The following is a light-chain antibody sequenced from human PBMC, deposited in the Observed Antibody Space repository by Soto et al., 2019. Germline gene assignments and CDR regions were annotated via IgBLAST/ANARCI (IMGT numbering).Light chain of an antibody. CDR3: PQYETYSPWT. J-gene: IGKJ1*01. CDR1: QIIDTW. CDR2: KAS. Sequence: DIPMTQSPSSLSASVGDRITITCRASQIIDTWLAWYQQKPGKAPKLLIYKASSLQNGVPSRFSGSGSGTEFTLTISSLQPDDFVTYYCPQYETYSPWTFGQGTKVEVK. V-gene: IGKV1-5*03.